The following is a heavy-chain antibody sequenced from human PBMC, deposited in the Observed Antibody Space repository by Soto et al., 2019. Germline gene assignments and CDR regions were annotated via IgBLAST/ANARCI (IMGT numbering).Heavy chain of an antibody. V-gene: IGHV4-59*12. CDR1: RGSISSYY. Sequence: SETLSLTCTVSRGSISSYYWSWIRQPPGKGLEWIGYINYSGSTNYNPSLKSRVTISVDTSKNQFSLKLSSVTAADTAVYYCARGGYSYGYKGLPSDYWGQGTLVTVSS. J-gene: IGHJ4*02. CDR2: INYSGST. D-gene: IGHD5-18*01. CDR3: ARGGYSYGYKGLPSDY.